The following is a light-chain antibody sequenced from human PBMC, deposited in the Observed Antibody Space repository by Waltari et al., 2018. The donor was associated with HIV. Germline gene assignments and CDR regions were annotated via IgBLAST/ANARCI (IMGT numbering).Light chain of an antibody. V-gene: IGKV3-20*01. CDR1: EAAKKDY. CDR2: GPP. J-gene: IGKJ2*01. CDR3: QQFDDWEYT. Sequence: EVVLTQSPGALSASPGGNVPLAGRASEAAKKDYVARYQQRRGQPPALLLSGPPVRAPGVPYRFSGSGSGTLFTLTILRLEAEDFTTYLCQQFDDWEYTFGPGTQL.